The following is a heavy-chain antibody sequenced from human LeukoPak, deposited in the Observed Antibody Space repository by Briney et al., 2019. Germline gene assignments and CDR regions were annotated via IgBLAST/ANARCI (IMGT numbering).Heavy chain of an antibody. D-gene: IGHD6-19*01. J-gene: IGHJ4*02. CDR2: ISSSSSYI. CDR1: GFTFSSYS. Sequence: GGSLRLSCAASGFTFSSYSMNWVRQAPGKGLEWVSSISSSSSYIYYADSVKGRFTISRDNAKNSLYLQMNSLRAEDTAVYYCARYYSGWYYFDYWGQGTLVTVSS. CDR3: ARYYSGWYYFDY. V-gene: IGHV3-21*04.